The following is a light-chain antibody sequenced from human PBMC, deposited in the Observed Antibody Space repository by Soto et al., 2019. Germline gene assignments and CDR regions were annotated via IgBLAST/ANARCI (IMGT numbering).Light chain of an antibody. CDR2: AAS. Sequence: DIQMTQSPSSVSASVGDRVTITCRASQGISPWLAWYQHKPGKAPRLLISAASRLQSGVPSRFSGSGSGTDFTLTISSLQPEDFATYYCQQGKSFPLTFCGGTKVEIK. J-gene: IGKJ4*01. CDR3: QQGKSFPLT. V-gene: IGKV1-12*01. CDR1: QGISPW.